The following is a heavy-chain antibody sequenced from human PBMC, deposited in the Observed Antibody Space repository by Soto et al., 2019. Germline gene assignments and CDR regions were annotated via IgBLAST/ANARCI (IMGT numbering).Heavy chain of an antibody. CDR2: INAGNGNT. CDR3: ARGGSLCWYFDL. V-gene: IGHV1-3*01. CDR1: GYTFTSYA. D-gene: IGHD1-26*01. Sequence: QVQLVQSGAEVKKPGASVKVSCKASGYTFTSYAMHWVRQAPGQRLEWMGWINAGNGNTIYSQKFQGRVTITRDTSASTAYMKLSSLRSDDRAVSYCARGGSLCWYFDLWGRGTLVTVSS. J-gene: IGHJ2*01.